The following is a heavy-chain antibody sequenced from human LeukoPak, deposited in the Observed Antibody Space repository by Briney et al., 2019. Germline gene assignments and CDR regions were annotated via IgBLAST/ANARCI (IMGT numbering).Heavy chain of an antibody. J-gene: IGHJ4*02. CDR2: IKQDGSEK. CDR1: GFTFSSYW. V-gene: IGHV3-7*01. CDR3: ARGEGTKYYDFWSGYSRPQYYFDY. D-gene: IGHD3-3*01. Sequence: GGSLRLSCAASGFTFSSYWMSWVRQAPGKGLEWVANIKQDGSEKYYVDSVKGRFTISRDNAKNSLYLQMNSLRAEDTAVYYCARGEGTKYYDFWSGYSRPQYYFDYWGQGTLVTVSS.